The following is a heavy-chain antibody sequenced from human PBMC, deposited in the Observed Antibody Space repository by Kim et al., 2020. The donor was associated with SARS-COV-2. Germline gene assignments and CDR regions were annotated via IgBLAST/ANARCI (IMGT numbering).Heavy chain of an antibody. V-gene: IGHV3-21*01. CDR3: ARDARGRGTPNWFDP. CDR1: GFTFSSYS. J-gene: IGHJ5*02. Sequence: GGSLRLSCAASGFTFSSYSMNWVRQAPGKGLEWVSSISSSSSNIYYADSVKGRFTISRDNAKNSLYLQMNSLRAEDTAVYYCARDARGRGTPNWFDPWGQGTLVTVSS. D-gene: IGHD1-1*01. CDR2: ISSSSSNI.